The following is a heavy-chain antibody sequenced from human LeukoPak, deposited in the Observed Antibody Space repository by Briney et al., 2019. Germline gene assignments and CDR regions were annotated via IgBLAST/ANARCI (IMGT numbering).Heavy chain of an antibody. D-gene: IGHD1-26*01. Sequence: ASVKVSCKASGYTFTGYYMHWVRQAPGQGLEWMGWINPNSGVTNYAQKFQGRVTMTRDTSISTAYMELSSLRSDDTAVYYCARDRGVGATTYFDYWGQGTLVTVSS. J-gene: IGHJ4*02. CDR2: INPNSGVT. CDR3: ARDRGVGATTYFDY. V-gene: IGHV1-2*02. CDR1: GYTFTGYY.